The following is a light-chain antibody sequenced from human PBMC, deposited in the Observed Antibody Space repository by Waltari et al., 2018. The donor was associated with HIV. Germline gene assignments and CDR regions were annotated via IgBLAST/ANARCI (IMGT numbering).Light chain of an antibody. V-gene: IGKV1-39*01. CDR3: QQTYSAPFT. CDR1: QNIFSH. CDR2: AAS. J-gene: IGKJ3*01. Sequence: GDRVPLTCRASQNIFSHLSWYQQRPGKAPRLLMCAASSLQSGVPSRFSGSASGTDVTLTITSLQPDDFATYYCQQTYSAPFTFGPGTKVDIK.